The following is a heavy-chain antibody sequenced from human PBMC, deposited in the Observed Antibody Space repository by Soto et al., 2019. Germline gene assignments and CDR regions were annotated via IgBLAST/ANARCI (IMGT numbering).Heavy chain of an antibody. D-gene: IGHD6-13*01. V-gene: IGHV1-2*04. CDR1: GYTFTGYY. J-gene: IGHJ6*02. CDR3: ARDRRPEAGPFLAAAVAYGMDV. CDR2: INPNSGGT. Sequence: ASVKVSCKASGYTFTGYYMHWVRQAPGQGLEWMGWINPNSGGTNYAQKFQGWVTMTRDTSISTAYMELSRLRSDDTAVYYCARDRRPEAGPFLAAAVAYGMDVWGQGTTVTVSS.